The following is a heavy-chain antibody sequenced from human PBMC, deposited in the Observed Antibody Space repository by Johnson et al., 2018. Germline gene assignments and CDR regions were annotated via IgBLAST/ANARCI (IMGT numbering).Heavy chain of an antibody. CDR3: ASHLCGGECDVYYYYYMDV. J-gene: IGHJ6*03. V-gene: IGHV5-51*03. CDR1: GYSFTSYW. D-gene: IGHD2-21*01. CDR2: IYPGDSDT. Sequence: VQLVQSGAEVKKPGESLKISCKGSGYSFTSYWIGWVRQMPGKGLEWMGIIYPGDSDTRYSPSFQGQVTISADMSISTAYLLWSSLKASDTALYYRASHLCGGECDVYYYYYMDVGGKGTTVTVSS.